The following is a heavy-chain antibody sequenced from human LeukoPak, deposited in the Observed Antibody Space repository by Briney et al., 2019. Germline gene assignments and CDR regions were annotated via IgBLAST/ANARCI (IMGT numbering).Heavy chain of an antibody. CDR2: INTDGSIT. J-gene: IGHJ4*02. V-gene: IGHV3-74*01. CDR1: GFTVSSNY. Sequence: RSGGSLRLSCAASGFTVSSNYMSWVRQAPGKGLVWVSRINTDGSITSNADSVKGRFTISRDNAKNTLYLQMNSLSAEDTAVYYCSRGDSYGYYWGQGTLVTVSS. D-gene: IGHD5-18*01. CDR3: SRGDSYGYY.